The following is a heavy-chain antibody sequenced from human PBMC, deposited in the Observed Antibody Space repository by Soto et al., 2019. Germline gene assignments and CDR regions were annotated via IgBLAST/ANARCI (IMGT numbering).Heavy chain of an antibody. D-gene: IGHD2-2*01. V-gene: IGHV3-33*08. CDR2: IWYDGSNK. J-gene: IGHJ6*02. CDR3: ARAQIDCSSTSCSSSYGMDV. Sequence: GGSLRLSCAASGFTFSSYAMNWVRQAPGKGLEWVAVIWYDGSNKYYADSVKGRFTISRDNSKNTLYLQMNSLRAEDTAVYYCARAQIDCSSTSCSSSYGMDVWGQGTTVTVSS. CDR1: GFTFSSYA.